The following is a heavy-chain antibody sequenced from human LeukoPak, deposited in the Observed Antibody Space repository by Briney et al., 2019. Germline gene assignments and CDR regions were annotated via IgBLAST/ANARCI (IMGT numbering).Heavy chain of an antibody. J-gene: IGHJ4*02. CDR3: ARVRRLLEDY. Sequence: GAPVKLSCKASGYTFTSYGISWVRQAPGPALEWMGWISAYNGNTNYAQKLQGRVTMTTDTSTSTAYMELRSLRSDDTAVYYCARVRRLLEDYWGQGTLVTVSS. CDR2: ISAYNGNT. CDR1: GYTFTSYG. V-gene: IGHV1-18*01. D-gene: IGHD1-26*01.